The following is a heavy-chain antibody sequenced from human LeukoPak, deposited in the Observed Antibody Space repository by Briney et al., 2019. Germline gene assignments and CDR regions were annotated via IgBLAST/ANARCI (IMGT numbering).Heavy chain of an antibody. Sequence: SETLSLTCTVSGGSIRSYYWSWIRQPPGKGLEWIGYIYYSGSTNYNPSLKSRVTISVDTSKNQFSLKLSSVTAADTAVYYCASYDILTGYYGYWGQGTLVTVSS. V-gene: IGHV4-59*01. CDR1: GGSIRSYY. CDR2: IYYSGST. CDR3: ASYDILTGYYGY. D-gene: IGHD3-9*01. J-gene: IGHJ4*02.